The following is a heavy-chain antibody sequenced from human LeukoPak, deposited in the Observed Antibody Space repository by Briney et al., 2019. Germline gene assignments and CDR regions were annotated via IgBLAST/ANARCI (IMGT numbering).Heavy chain of an antibody. D-gene: IGHD3-9*01. V-gene: IGHV1-2*06. CDR3: TRDLTISGPIGI. J-gene: IGHJ4*02. Sequence: ASVKVSCKAYGYTFTGYAMHWVRQAPGQGLEWVGRIDPNSGGTNYAQDSQGRVTITRDTSINTAYMELSRLRSDDTAMYYCTRDLTISGPIGIWGQGTLVTVSA. CDR2: IDPNSGGT. CDR1: GYTFTGYA.